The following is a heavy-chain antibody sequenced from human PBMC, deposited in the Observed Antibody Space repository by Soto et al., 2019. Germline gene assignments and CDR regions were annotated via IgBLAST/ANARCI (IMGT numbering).Heavy chain of an antibody. CDR2: IWYDGNDK. CDR1: GFTFSNYG. J-gene: IGHJ6*02. V-gene: IGHV3-33*01. Sequence: QVQLVESGGGVVQPGGSLRLSCAASGFTFSNYGMHWVRQAAGKGLEWVAVIWYDGNDKYYADSVKGRFTISRDNSRKTLYLQMNSLRAEDTAVYYCARKNSGTPDVWGQGTTVTVSS. D-gene: IGHD3-10*01. CDR3: ARKNSGTPDV.